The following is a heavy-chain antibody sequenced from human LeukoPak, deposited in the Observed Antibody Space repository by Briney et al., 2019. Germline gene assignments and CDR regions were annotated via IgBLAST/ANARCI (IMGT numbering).Heavy chain of an antibody. CDR3: AREQRLAPWLVPGGWFDP. CDR2: ISPHNGNT. V-gene: IGHV1-18*04. D-gene: IGHD3-9*01. CDR1: GYTFTGYY. Sequence: ASVKVSCKASGYTFTGYYMHWVRQAPGQGLDWLGWISPHNGNTDYAQKFQGRVTMTTETSTSTAYMELRSLRSDDTAVYYCAREQRLAPWLVPGGWFDPWGQGTLVTASS. J-gene: IGHJ5*02.